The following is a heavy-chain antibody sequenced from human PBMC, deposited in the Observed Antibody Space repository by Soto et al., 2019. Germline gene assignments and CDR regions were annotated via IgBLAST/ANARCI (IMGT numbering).Heavy chain of an antibody. D-gene: IGHD5-12*01. CDR1: GFTFSSYS. CDR3: ARDTHSGYDSMGFNCFDP. Sequence: GGSLRLSCAASGFTFSSYSMNWVRQAPGKGLEWVSSISSSSSYIYYADSVKGRFTISRDNAKNSLYLQMNSLRAEDTAVYYCARDTHSGYDSMGFNCFDPWGQGTLVTVSS. V-gene: IGHV3-21*01. CDR2: ISSSSSYI. J-gene: IGHJ5*02.